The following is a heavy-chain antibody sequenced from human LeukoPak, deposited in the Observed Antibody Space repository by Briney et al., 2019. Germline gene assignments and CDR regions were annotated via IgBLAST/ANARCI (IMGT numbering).Heavy chain of an antibody. V-gene: IGHV5-51*01. CDR2: IYPGDSDT. J-gene: IGHJ3*02. Sequence: GESLKISCKGSGYSFSSHWIGWVRQMPGEGLEWMGIIYPGDSDTRYSPSFQGQVTISADKSISTAYLQWSSLKASDTAMYYCARHPHTGWIQLWPSPDAFDIWGQGTMVTVSS. CDR3: ARHPHTGWIQLWPSPDAFDI. D-gene: IGHD5-18*01. CDR1: GYSFSSHW.